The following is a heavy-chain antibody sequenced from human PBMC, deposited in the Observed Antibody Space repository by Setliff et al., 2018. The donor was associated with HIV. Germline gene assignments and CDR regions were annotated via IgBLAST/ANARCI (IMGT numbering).Heavy chain of an antibody. J-gene: IGHJ4*02. CDR3: ARGGYGSGNAYYFAD. Sequence: SETLSLTCTVSGGSISTDYWTWVRQSAGKGLEWIGRIQTSEGTKYNPSLNSRVTVSIDTPKNQFSLDLTSVAAADTAVYYCARGGYGSGNAYYFADWGQGTPVTVSS. V-gene: IGHV4-4*07. D-gene: IGHD3-10*01. CDR1: GGSISTDY. CDR2: IQTSEGT.